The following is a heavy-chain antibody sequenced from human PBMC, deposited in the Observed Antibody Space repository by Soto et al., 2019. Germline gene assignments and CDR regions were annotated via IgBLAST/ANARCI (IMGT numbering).Heavy chain of an antibody. V-gene: IGHV4-59*01. CDR2: IYYSGST. J-gene: IGHJ6*03. CDR1: GGSISSYY. CDR3: AANGILRATYYYYMDV. Sequence: SETLSLTCTVSGGSISSYYWSWIRQPPGKGLEWIGYIYYSGSTNYNPSLKSRVTISVDTSKNQFSLKLSSVTAADTAVYYCAANGILRATYYYYMDVWGKGTTVTVSS. D-gene: IGHD3-3*01.